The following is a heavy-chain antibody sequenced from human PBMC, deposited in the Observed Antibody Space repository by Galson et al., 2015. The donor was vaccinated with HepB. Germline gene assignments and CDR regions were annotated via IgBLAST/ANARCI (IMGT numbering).Heavy chain of an antibody. CDR3: TRHPTTFYDFWRGYSANWFDP. CDR1: GFTFSSYG. J-gene: IGHJ5*02. CDR2: IWYDGSNK. V-gene: IGHV3-33*01. Sequence: SLRLSCAASGFTFSSYGMHWVRQAPGKGLEWVAGIWYDGSNKHYADSVKGRFTISRDNSKNTLYLQVNSLRAEETALYYCTRHPTTFYDFWRGYSANWFDPWGQGTLVIVSS. D-gene: IGHD3-3*01.